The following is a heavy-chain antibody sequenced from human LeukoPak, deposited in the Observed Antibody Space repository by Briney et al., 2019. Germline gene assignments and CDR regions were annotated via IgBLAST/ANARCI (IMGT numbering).Heavy chain of an antibody. Sequence: GGSLRLSCAASGFTFSGSDIHWVRQASGKGLEWVGHIRSKTNNYATADAASVKGRFTFSRDDSKNTAYIQMNSLKTEDTAVYYCTRHNYDRSGYGAFDIWGQGTMVTVSS. V-gene: IGHV3-73*01. J-gene: IGHJ3*02. CDR3: TRHNYDRSGYGAFDI. CDR1: GFTFSGSD. D-gene: IGHD3-22*01. CDR2: IRSKTNNYAT.